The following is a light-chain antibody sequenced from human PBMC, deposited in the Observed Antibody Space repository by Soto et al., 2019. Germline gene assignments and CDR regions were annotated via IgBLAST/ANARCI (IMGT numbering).Light chain of an antibody. CDR3: WQYDSSSRT. CDR1: PSVNSN. Sequence: EVVFTQSPATLSLSPGETATLSSRASPSVNSNLVGYHQKPRHVPTLLLYGAVSRAAGSPDRGSSGGSEANVIIIIISMLADDYAVEYCWQYDSSSRTFGEGTKVDI. J-gene: IGKJ1*01. CDR2: GAV. V-gene: IGKV3D-15*01.